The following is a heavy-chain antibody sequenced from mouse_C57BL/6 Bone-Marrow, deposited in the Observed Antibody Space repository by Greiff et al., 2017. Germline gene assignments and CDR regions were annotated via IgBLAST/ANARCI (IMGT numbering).Heavy chain of an antibody. D-gene: IGHD1-1*01. Sequence: VQLQQSGAELVRPGTSVKVSCKASGYAFTNYLIEWVKQRPGQGLEWIGVINPGSGGTNYNEKFKGKATLTADKSSSTAYMQLSSLTSEDSAVYVCAREGDYYGSSYRFAYWGQGTLVTVSA. V-gene: IGHV1-54*01. CDR2: INPGSGGT. CDR3: AREGDYYGSSYRFAY. J-gene: IGHJ3*01. CDR1: GYAFTNYL.